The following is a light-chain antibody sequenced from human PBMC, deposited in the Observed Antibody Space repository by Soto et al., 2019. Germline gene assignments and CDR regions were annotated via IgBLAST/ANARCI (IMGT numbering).Light chain of an antibody. CDR1: QGISSY. V-gene: IGKV1-8*01. CDR2: AAS. J-gene: IGKJ1*01. Sequence: AIRMTQSPSSFSASTGDIVTITCRASQGISSYLAWYQQKPGKAPKLLIYAASTLQSGVPSRFSGSGSGTDSTLTFNCLQSEDFETDYCQQYYRYPLTFGQGNNVEIK. CDR3: QQYYRYPLT.